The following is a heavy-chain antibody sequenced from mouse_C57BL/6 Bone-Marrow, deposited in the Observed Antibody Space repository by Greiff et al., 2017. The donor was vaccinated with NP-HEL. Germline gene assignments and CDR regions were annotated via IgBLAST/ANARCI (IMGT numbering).Heavy chain of an antibody. Sequence: QVQLQQPGAELVKPGASVKMSCKASGYTFTSYWITWVKQRPGQGLEWIGDIYPGSGSTNYNEKFKSKATLTVDTSSSTAYMQLSSLTSEDSAVYYCASRGHYINSLAYFDYWGQGTTLTVSS. CDR3: ASRGHYINSLAYFDY. D-gene: IGHD2-5*01. V-gene: IGHV1-55*01. CDR2: IYPGSGST. J-gene: IGHJ2*01. CDR1: GYTFTSYW.